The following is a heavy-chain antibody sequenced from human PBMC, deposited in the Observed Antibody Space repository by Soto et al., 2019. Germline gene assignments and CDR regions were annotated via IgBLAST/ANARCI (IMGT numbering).Heavy chain of an antibody. V-gene: IGHV1-18*01. CDR1: GGTFSSYA. D-gene: IGHD6-13*01. Sequence: ASVKVSCKASGGTFSSYAISWVRQAPGQGLEWMGWISAYNGNTNYAQKLQGRVTMTTDTSTSTAYMELRSLRSDDTAVYYCARDKGRSSSWPYAFDIWGQGTMVTVSS. CDR3: ARDKGRSSSWPYAFDI. CDR2: ISAYNGNT. J-gene: IGHJ3*02.